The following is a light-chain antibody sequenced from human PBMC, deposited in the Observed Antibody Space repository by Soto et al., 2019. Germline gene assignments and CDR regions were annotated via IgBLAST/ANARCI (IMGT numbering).Light chain of an antibody. Sequence: EIVMTQSPATVSVSPGERVTLSCRASQSVSSSLAWYQQKPGQAPRLLIYGASTRANGIPARFSGSGSETEFTLSISSLRSEDFAVYYCQQYDNWPQTFGQGTKVDIK. CDR3: QQYDNWPQT. J-gene: IGKJ1*01. V-gene: IGKV3-15*01. CDR1: QSVSSS. CDR2: GAS.